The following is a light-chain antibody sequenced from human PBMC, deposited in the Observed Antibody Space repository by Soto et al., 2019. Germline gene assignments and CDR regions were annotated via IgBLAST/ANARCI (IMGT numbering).Light chain of an antibody. J-gene: IGKJ1*01. V-gene: IGKV3-15*01. Sequence: EIVMTQSPSTLSVSPGDRATLSCRASQSVSSNLALYQQKPGQAPKLLMYGASNRATGIPARFSGSGSGTEFTLTISSLQSEDFAVYYCQQHNNWPQWTFGQGTKVEIK. CDR1: QSVSSN. CDR3: QQHNNWPQWT. CDR2: GAS.